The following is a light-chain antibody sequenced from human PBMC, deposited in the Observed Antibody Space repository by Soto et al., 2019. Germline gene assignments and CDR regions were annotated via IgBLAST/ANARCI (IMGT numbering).Light chain of an antibody. Sequence: DIQMTQSPSSLSASVGDRVTITCRASQSISSRLNWYQQRPGTAPKLLIYAASSLQSGVPSRFSGSGSGTDFTLTISSLQPEDFATFYCQQTYSTPYTFGQGTKLGIK. CDR1: QSISSR. CDR2: AAS. J-gene: IGKJ2*01. V-gene: IGKV1-39*01. CDR3: QQTYSTPYT.